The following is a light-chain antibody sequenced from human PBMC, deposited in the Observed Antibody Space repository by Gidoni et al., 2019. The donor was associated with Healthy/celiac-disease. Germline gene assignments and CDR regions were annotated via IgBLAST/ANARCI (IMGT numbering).Light chain of an antibody. V-gene: IGKV3-11*01. Sequence: ELVLTQSPATLSLSPGERATLSCRASQSVSSYLAWYQQKPGQAPRLLIYDASNRATGIPARFSGSGSGTDFTRTISSLEPEDFAVYYCQQRSNWPPWTFGQGTKVEIK. CDR3: QQRSNWPPWT. CDR2: DAS. CDR1: QSVSSY. J-gene: IGKJ1*01.